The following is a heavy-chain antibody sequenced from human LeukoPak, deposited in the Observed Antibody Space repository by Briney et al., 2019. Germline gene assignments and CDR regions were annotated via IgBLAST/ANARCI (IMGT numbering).Heavy chain of an antibody. D-gene: IGHD6-13*01. CDR2: ISGSGGST. Sequence: GGSLRLSCAASGFTFSSYAMSWVRQAPGKGLEWVSAISGSGGSTYYADSVKGRFTISRDNSKNTLYLQMNSLRAEDTAVYYCANRRRYSSHDPSLGCNWFDPWGQGTLVTVSS. J-gene: IGHJ5*02. V-gene: IGHV3-23*01. CDR1: GFTFSSYA. CDR3: ANRRRYSSHDPSLGCNWFDP.